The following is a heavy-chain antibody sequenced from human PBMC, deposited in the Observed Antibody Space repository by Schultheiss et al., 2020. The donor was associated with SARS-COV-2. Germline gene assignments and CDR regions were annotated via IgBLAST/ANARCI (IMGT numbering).Heavy chain of an antibody. V-gene: IGHV3-21*01. CDR3: ARGLSSGWSTQPWYFDL. CDR1: GFTFSSYA. Sequence: GGSLRLSCAASGFTFSSYAMHWVRQAPGKGLEWVSSISSSSSYIYYADSVKGRFTISRDNAKNSLYLQMNSLRAEDTAVYYCARGLSSGWSTQPWYFDLWGRGTLVTVSS. J-gene: IGHJ2*01. CDR2: ISSSSSYI. D-gene: IGHD6-19*01.